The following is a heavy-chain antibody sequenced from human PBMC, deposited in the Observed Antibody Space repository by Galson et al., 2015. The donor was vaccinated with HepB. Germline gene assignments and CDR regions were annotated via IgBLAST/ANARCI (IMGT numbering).Heavy chain of an antibody. D-gene: IGHD4-11*01. J-gene: IGHJ6*02. V-gene: IGHV7-4-1*02. CDR3: ARGWRLHLPYYYYGMDV. CDR2: INTNTGNP. Sequence: SVKVSCKASGYTFTSYAMNWVRQAPGQGLEWMGWINTNTGNPTYAQGFTGRFVFSLDTSVSTAYLQISSLKAEDTAVYYCARGWRLHLPYYYYGMDVWGQGTTVTVSS. CDR1: GYTFTSYA.